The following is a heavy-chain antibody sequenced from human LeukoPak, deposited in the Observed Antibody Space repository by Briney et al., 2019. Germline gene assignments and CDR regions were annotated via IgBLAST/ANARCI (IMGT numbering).Heavy chain of an antibody. CDR1: DDSFSSHY. D-gene: IGHD4-17*01. CDR2: ISYIGST. V-gene: IGHV4-59*11. J-gene: IGHJ3*02. Sequence: SETLSLTCAVSDDSFSSHYWTWIRQLPGKGLEWIGYISYIGSTNYNPSLKSRVTISIDTSKNEFSLKLTSVTAADTAVYYCARDLVTVTKGFDIWGQGTMVTVSS. CDR3: ARDLVTVTKGFDI.